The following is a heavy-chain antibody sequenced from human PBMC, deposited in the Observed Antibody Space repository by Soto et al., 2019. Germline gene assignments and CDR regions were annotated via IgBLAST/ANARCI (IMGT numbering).Heavy chain of an antibody. Sequence: PSETLSLTCTVSGGSISSYYWIWIRQPPGKGLEWIGYIYYSGSTNYNPSLKSRVTISVDTSKNQFSLKLSSVTAADTAVYYCARGITIFGVVIDDAFDIWGQGTMVTVSS. CDR1: GGSISSYY. CDR2: IYYSGST. D-gene: IGHD3-3*01. CDR3: ARGITIFGVVIDDAFDI. V-gene: IGHV4-59*01. J-gene: IGHJ3*02.